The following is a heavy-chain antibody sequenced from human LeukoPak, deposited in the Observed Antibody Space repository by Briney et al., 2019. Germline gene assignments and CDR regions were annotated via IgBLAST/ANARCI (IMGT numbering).Heavy chain of an antibody. CDR1: EFTFTRYW. Sequence: GGPLRLSCAASEFTFTRYWLSWVRKAPGKGLECVAHIKQDGSEKEYVDSVKGRFTISRDNAKNSLYLQMNNVRAEDTAVYYCARWRGAQSEFEYWGQGTLVTVSS. V-gene: IGHV3-7*01. J-gene: IGHJ4*02. CDR3: ARWRGAQSEFEY. D-gene: IGHD3-3*01. CDR2: IKQDGSEK.